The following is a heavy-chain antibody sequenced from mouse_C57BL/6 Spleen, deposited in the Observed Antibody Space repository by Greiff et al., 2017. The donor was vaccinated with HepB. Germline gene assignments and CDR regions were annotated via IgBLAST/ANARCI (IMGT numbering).Heavy chain of an antibody. CDR2: ISSGGDYI. D-gene: IGHD1-1*01. J-gene: IGHJ4*01. CDR3: TRPTVVATDYYAMDY. Sequence: EVKLMESGEGLVKPGGSLKLSCAASGFTFSSYAMSWVRQTPEKRLEWVAYISSGGDYIYYADTMKGRFTISRDNARNTLYLQMSSLKSEDTAMYYCTRPTVVATDYYAMDYWGQGTSVTVSS. CDR1: GFTFSSYA. V-gene: IGHV5-9-1*02.